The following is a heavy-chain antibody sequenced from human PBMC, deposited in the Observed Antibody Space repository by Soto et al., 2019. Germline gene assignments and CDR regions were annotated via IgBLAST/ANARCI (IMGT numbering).Heavy chain of an antibody. CDR1: GGSISSSSYY. Sequence: SETLSLTCTVSGGSISSSSYYWGWIRQPPGKGLEWIGSIYYSGSTYYNPSLKSRVTISVDTSKNQFSLKLSSVTAADTAVYYCARGRYYYYYMDVWGKGTTVTVSS. J-gene: IGHJ6*03. V-gene: IGHV4-39*01. CDR3: ARGRYYYYYMDV. D-gene: IGHD3-10*01. CDR2: IYYSGST.